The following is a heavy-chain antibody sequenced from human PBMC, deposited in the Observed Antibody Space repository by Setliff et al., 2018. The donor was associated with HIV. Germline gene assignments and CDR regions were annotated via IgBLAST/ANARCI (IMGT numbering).Heavy chain of an antibody. Sequence: SETLSLTCSVTGGSIINYFWGWIRMPPGKGLEWIGYIYYSGSTDYNPSLKSRVTISVDTSKNQVSLKLNSVTAADTAVYYCARSPGVDTNMAFDYWDQGTLVTVSS. J-gene: IGHJ4*02. D-gene: IGHD5-18*01. CDR2: IYYSGST. CDR3: ARSPGVDTNMAFDY. CDR1: GGSIINYF. V-gene: IGHV4-59*01.